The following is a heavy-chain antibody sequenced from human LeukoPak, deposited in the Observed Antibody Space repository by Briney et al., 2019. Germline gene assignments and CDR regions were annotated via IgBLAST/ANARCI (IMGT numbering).Heavy chain of an antibody. D-gene: IGHD6-19*01. CDR3: AKATSGWYWTAFDY. V-gene: IGHV3-9*01. Sequence: GGSLRLSCAVSGFTFDDYAMHWVRQAPGKGLEWVSGISWNSGSIGYADSVKGRFTISRDNAKNSLYLQMNSLRAEDTALYYCAKATSGWYWTAFDYWGQGTLVTVSS. CDR2: ISWNSGSI. J-gene: IGHJ4*02. CDR1: GFTFDDYA.